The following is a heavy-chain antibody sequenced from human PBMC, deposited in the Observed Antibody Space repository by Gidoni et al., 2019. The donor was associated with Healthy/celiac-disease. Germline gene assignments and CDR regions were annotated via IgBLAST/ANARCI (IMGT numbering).Heavy chain of an antibody. J-gene: IGHJ4*02. CDR2: INAGNGNT. CDR3: ARGVREQQPFDY. Sequence: QVQLVQSGAEVKKPGASVKVSCKASGYTFTSYAMHWVRQAPGQRLEWMGWINAGNGNTKYSQKFQGRVTITRDTSASTAYMELSSLRSEDTAVYYCARGVREQQPFDYWGQGTLVTVSS. V-gene: IGHV1-3*01. D-gene: IGHD6-13*01. CDR1: GYTFTSYA.